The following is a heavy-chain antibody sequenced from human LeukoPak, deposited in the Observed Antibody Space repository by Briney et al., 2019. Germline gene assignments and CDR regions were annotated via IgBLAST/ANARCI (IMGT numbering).Heavy chain of an antibody. Sequence: ASVKVSCKVSGYTLTELSMHWVRQAPGKGLEWTGGFDPVDGETIYAQKFQGRVTMTEDTSTDTAYMELSSLRSEDTAVYYCATDRILNSGSYSGFDYWGQGTLVTVSS. CDR1: GYTLTELS. CDR2: FDPVDGET. D-gene: IGHD1-26*01. J-gene: IGHJ4*02. CDR3: ATDRILNSGSYSGFDY. V-gene: IGHV1-24*01.